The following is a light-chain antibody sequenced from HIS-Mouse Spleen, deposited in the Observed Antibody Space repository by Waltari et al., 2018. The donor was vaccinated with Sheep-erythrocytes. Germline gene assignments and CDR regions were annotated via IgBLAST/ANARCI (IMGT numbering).Light chain of an antibody. V-gene: IGLV1-47*01. CDR2: RNN. CDR1: SSNIGSNY. Sequence: QSVLTQPPSASGTPGQRVTISCSGSSSNIGSNYVYWYQQLPGTAPKLLIYRNNQRPSGVPDLFSGSKSGTSASLAISGLRSEDEADYYCCSYAGSYNHVFATGTKVTVL. CDR3: CSYAGSYNHV. J-gene: IGLJ1*01.